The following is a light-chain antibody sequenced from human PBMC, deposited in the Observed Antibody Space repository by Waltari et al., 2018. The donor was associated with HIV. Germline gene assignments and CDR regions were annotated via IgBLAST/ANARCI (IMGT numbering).Light chain of an antibody. Sequence: DIVMTQSPDSLAVSLGERATINCKSSQSLLYSANNKNYLAWSQQKPGQPPKLLIYWASTRESGVPDRFGGSGSGTDFTLTISSLQADDVAVYYCHQYFSAPWTFGQGTKVEIK. J-gene: IGKJ1*01. V-gene: IGKV4-1*01. CDR2: WAS. CDR1: QSLLYSANNKNY. CDR3: HQYFSAPWT.